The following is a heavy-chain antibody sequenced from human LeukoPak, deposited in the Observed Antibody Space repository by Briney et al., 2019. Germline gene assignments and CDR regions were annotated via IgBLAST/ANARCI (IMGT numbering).Heavy chain of an antibody. V-gene: IGHV3-23*01. D-gene: IGHD3-10*01. CDR3: AKDRNLLWFGELSSAKDY. J-gene: IGHJ4*02. CDR1: GFTFSSYA. Sequence: GGSLRLSCVASGFTFSSYAMSWVRQAPGKGLEWVSAISGSGRSTYYADSVKGRFTVSRDNSKNTLYLQMNSLRAEDTAVYYCAKDRNLLWFGELSSAKDYWGQGTLVTVSS. CDR2: ISGSGRST.